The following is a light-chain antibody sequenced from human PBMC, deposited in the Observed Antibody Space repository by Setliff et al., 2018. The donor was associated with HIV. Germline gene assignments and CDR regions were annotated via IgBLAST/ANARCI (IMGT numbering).Light chain of an antibody. J-gene: IGLJ1*01. V-gene: IGLV2-23*01. CDR1: SSHVGNFKL. CDR2: EAH. Sequence: QSVLTQPASVSGSPGQSITISCTGSSSHVGNFKLVSWYQQSPGKAPKLIIYEAHKRPSGVSNRFSASISGNTASLTISGLQAEDEADYYCCSYASHYVFGTGTKVTVL. CDR3: CSYASHYV.